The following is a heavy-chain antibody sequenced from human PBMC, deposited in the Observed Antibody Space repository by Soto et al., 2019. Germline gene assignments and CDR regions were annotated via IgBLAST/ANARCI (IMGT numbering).Heavy chain of an antibody. CDR1: GGSFSGYY. Sequence: SETLSLTCAVYGGSFSGYYWSWIRQPPGKGLEWIGEINHSGSTNSNPSLKSRVTMSVDTSKNQFSLNLTSVTAADTAVYFCARGRIQYYDRSGYYHWGQGTLVTVS. J-gene: IGHJ5*02. CDR2: INHSGST. CDR3: ARGRIQYYDRSGYYH. V-gene: IGHV4-34*01. D-gene: IGHD3-22*01.